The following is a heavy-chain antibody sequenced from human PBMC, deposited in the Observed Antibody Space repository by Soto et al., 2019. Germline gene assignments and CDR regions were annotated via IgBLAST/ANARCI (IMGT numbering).Heavy chain of an antibody. CDR2: INPSGGST. Sequence: GASVKVSCKASGYTFTSYYMHWVRQAPGQGLEWMGIINPSGGSTSYAQKFQGRVTMTRGTSTSTVYMEVSSLRSEDTAVYYCARDLPPRRVAAAPVGSRTLGYAMDVWG. D-gene: IGHD6-13*01. CDR1: GYTFTSYY. J-gene: IGHJ6*02. V-gene: IGHV1-46*03. CDR3: ARDLPPRRVAAAPVGSRTLGYAMDV.